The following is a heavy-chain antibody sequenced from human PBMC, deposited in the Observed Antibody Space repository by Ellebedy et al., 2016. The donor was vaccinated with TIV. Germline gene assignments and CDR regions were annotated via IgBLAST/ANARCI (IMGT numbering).Heavy chain of an antibody. CDR2: IDTGGSTI. Sequence: GESLKISXAASGFSSRDYWMHWVRQAPGEGLVWLSRIDTGGSTIDYADSVKGRFTISRDNAKNTLYLQMNSLRADDTAVYYCARSAYYGGKGYYFDSWGQGTLVTVSS. J-gene: IGHJ4*02. CDR1: GFSSRDYW. CDR3: ARSAYYGGKGYYFDS. D-gene: IGHD4-23*01. V-gene: IGHV3-74*01.